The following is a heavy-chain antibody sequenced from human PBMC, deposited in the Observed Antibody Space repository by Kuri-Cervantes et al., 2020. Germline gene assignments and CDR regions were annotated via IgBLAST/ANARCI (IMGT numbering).Heavy chain of an antibody. Sequence: SETLSLTCNVSGGSIRSYYWSWIRQPPGKGLEWIGYIYYSGSTNYNPSLKSRVTISVDTSKNQFSLKLSSVTAADTAVYYCARYSSSWYLDYWGQGTRVTESS. CDR3: ARYSSSWYLDY. CDR1: GGSIRSYY. J-gene: IGHJ4*02. CDR2: IYYSGST. D-gene: IGHD6-13*01. V-gene: IGHV4-59*01.